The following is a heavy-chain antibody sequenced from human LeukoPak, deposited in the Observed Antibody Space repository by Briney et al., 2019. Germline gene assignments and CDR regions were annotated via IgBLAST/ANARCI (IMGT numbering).Heavy chain of an antibody. Sequence: SETLSLTCTVSGDSISDYYWNWIRQPPGKGLEWIGYIYYSGSTNYNPSLKSRVTLSVGTSKNHFSLKLTSVTAADTAVYYCARQDGYNSGRFDPWGQGTLVTVSS. CDR1: GDSISDYY. D-gene: IGHD5-24*01. J-gene: IGHJ5*02. CDR3: ARQDGYNSGRFDP. V-gene: IGHV4-59*08. CDR2: IYYSGST.